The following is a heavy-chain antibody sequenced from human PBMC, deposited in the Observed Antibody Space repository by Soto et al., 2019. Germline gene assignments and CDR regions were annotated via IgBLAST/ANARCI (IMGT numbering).Heavy chain of an antibody. CDR2: ISYDGSNK. CDR1: GFTFSSYA. Sequence: SLRLSCAASGFTFSSYAMHWVRQAPCKGLEWVAVISYDGSNKYYADSVKGRFTISRDNSKNTLYLQMNSLRAEDTAVYYCAREYGGVFDYWGQGTLVTVSS. D-gene: IGHD4-17*01. CDR3: AREYGGVFDY. J-gene: IGHJ4*02. V-gene: IGHV3-30-3*01.